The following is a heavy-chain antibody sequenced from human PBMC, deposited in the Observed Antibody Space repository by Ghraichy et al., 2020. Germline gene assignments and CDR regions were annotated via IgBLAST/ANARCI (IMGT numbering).Heavy chain of an antibody. J-gene: IGHJ6*03. D-gene: IGHD6-13*01. Sequence: GESLNISCAASGFTFSSYGMHWVRQAPGKGLEWVAVISYDGSNKYYADSVKGRFTISRDNSKNTLYLQMNSLRAEDTAVYYCAKEWYSSSWTLYYYYYYMDVWGKGTTVTVSS. CDR3: AKEWYSSSWTLYYYYYYMDV. V-gene: IGHV3-30*18. CDR2: ISYDGSNK. CDR1: GFTFSSYG.